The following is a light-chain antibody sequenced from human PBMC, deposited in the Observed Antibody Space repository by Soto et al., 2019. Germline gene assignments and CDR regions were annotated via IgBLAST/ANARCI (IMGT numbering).Light chain of an antibody. V-gene: IGKV1-12*01. Sequence: IQMTQSPSSVSASVVARVTITCRASQDVSSLLVWYQQKPGQAPKLLIYAASNLQSGVPSRFSGSGSGTDFTLTISSLQPEDSATYLCQQASTFPRTFGGGTKVDIK. CDR3: QQASTFPRT. CDR2: AAS. J-gene: IGKJ4*01. CDR1: QDVSSL.